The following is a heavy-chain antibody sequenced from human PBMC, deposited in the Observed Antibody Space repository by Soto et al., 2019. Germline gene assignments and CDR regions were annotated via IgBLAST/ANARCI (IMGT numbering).Heavy chain of an antibody. CDR3: AHTPVPVLSTTFDS. V-gene: IGHV2-5*02. D-gene: IGHD2-2*01. CDR2: IYWDDDK. Sequence: QITLKESGPTLVKPTQPLTLTCTFSGFSLSTSGVGVGWIRQPPGKALEWLALIYWDDDKRYSPSRKSRLTITKDTSKSHVVLTMAYMDPMDTAPYYCAHTPVPVLSTTFDSWGQGTLVTVSS. J-gene: IGHJ4*02. CDR1: GFSLSTSGVG.